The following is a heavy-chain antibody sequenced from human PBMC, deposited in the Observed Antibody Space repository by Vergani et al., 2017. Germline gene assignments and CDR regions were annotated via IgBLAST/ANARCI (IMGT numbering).Heavy chain of an antibody. CDR1: GGTFSSYA. J-gene: IGHJ5*02. D-gene: IGHD3-3*01. V-gene: IGHV1-69*18. CDR3: AGSVVLRFLEWLPREGWFDH. Sequence: QVQLVQSGAEVKKPGSSVKVSCKASGGTFSSYAISWVRQAPGQGLEWMGRIIPIFGTANYAQKFQGRVTITADESTGTAYMELSSLRAEDTAVYYCAGSVVLRFLEWLPREGWFDHWGQVTLVTVAS. CDR2: IIPIFGTA.